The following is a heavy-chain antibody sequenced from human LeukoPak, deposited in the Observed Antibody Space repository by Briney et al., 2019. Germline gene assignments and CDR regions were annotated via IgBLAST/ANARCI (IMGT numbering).Heavy chain of an antibody. CDR2: INSDGSRI. CDR3: AKLGPYSSSWFEYFQH. CDR1: GFTFSTYW. D-gene: IGHD6-13*01. V-gene: IGHV3-74*01. J-gene: IGHJ1*01. Sequence: GGSLRLSCTASGFTFSTYWMHWVRQAPGKGLVWVSRINSDGSRISYADSVKGRFTISRDNAKNTLYLQMNSLRAEDTAVYYCAKLGPYSSSWFEYFQHWGQGTLVTVSS.